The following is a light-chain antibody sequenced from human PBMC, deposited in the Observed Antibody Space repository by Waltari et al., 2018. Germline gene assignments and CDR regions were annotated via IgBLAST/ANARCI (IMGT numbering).Light chain of an antibody. V-gene: IGKV3-20*01. CDR3: QQYGSSPLT. J-gene: IGKJ3*01. Sequence: EIVLTQSPGTLSLPPGDRATLSCRASQRISSRSLAWYLQKPGQAPRLLIYGASSRATGSPDRFSGSGSGTDFTLTSSRLEPEDFAVFYCQQYGSSPLTFGPGTKVDIK. CDR1: QRISSRS. CDR2: GAS.